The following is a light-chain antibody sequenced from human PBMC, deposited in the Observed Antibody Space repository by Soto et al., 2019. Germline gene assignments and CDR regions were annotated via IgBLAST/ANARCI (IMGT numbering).Light chain of an antibody. CDR1: QSLLHSDGKTY. J-gene: IGKJ5*01. CDR2: DVA. CDR3: RQNKKFTIT. V-gene: IGKV2D-29*01. Sequence: DIVRTETALSLSVTPGQPASISCECSQSLLHSDGKTYLYCYLQKQGHPPQPXXYDVANRFSGGPDRLCGGGGGRNYTLIISRGVDEDVGVYYCRQNKKFTITFGQGTRLEIK.